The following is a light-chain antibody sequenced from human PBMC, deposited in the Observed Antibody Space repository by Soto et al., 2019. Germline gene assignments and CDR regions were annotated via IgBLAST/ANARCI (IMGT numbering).Light chain of an antibody. CDR3: QQYYNWPQLT. CDR2: GAY. CDR1: QSVSSS. Sequence: IVVTQSPATLSVSPGETVTLSCRVSQSVSSSLAWYQQKPGQAPRLLISGAYTRATGIPARFSGSGSGTEFTLTISVLQSEDFAVYYCQQYYNWPQLTFGGGTRVEIE. J-gene: IGKJ4*01. V-gene: IGKV3-15*01.